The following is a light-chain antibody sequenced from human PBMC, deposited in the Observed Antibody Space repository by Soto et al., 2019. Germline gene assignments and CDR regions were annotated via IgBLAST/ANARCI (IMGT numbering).Light chain of an antibody. V-gene: IGLV2-14*01. J-gene: IGLJ3*02. Sequence: QSALTQPASVSGSPGPSITISCTGTSSDVGGYNYVSWYQQHPGKAPKLMIYEVSNRPSGVSNRFSGSKSGNTASLTISGLQAEDEADSYGSSYTSSSTRVFGGGTKLTVL. CDR3: SSYTSSSTRV. CDR1: SSDVGGYNY. CDR2: EVS.